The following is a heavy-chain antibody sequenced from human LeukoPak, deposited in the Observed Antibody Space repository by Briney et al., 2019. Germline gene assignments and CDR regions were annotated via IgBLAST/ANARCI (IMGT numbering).Heavy chain of an antibody. J-gene: IGHJ4*02. CDR3: ARDKTGPIDY. CDR2: ISYDGSNK. Sequence: GGSLRLSCAASGFTFSSYAMHWVRQAPGKGLEWVAVISYDGSNKYYADSVKGRFTISRDNSKNTLYLQMNSLRAEDTAVYYCARDKTGPIDYWGQGTLVTVSP. CDR1: GFTFSSYA. V-gene: IGHV3-30-3*01. D-gene: IGHD1-1*01.